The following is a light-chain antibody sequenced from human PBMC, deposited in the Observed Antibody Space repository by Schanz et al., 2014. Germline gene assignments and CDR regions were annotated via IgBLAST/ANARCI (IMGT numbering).Light chain of an antibody. CDR1: SGHSNYA. Sequence: QSVLTQSPSASASLGASVKLTCTLSSGHSNYAIAWHQQQPEKGPRYLMRLNNDGSHSKGDGIPDRFSGSSSGAERYLTISSLQSEDEADYYCQTWGTGPWVFGGGTKLTVL. J-gene: IGLJ3*02. CDR2: LNNDGSH. CDR3: QTWGTGPWV. V-gene: IGLV4-69*01.